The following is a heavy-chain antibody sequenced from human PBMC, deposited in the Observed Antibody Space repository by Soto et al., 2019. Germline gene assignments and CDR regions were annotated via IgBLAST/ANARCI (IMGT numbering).Heavy chain of an antibody. V-gene: IGHV4-30-4*01. Sequence: QVQLQESGPGLVKPSQTLSLTCTVSGGSISSGDYYRNWIRQPPGKGLEWIGHIQYSGSTSYNSSLKSRVMMSVDTSKNQFSLKLSSVTVADTAVYYCARDDEVVVNDALDIWGQGTMVTVSS. D-gene: IGHD2-21*01. CDR2: IQYSGST. CDR1: GGSISSGDYY. CDR3: ARDDEVVVNDALDI. J-gene: IGHJ3*02.